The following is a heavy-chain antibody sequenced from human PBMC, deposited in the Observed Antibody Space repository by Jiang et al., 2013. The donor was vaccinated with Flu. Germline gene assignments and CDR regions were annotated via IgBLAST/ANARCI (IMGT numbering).Heavy chain of an antibody. D-gene: IGHD6-13*01. V-gene: IGHV5-51*01. CDR3: ARSSSWYRREFDY. CDR2: IYPGDSDT. J-gene: IGHJ4*02. Sequence: IIYPGDSDTRYSPSFQGQVTISADKSISTAYLQWSSLKASDTAMYYCARSSSWYRREFDYWGQGTLVTVSS.